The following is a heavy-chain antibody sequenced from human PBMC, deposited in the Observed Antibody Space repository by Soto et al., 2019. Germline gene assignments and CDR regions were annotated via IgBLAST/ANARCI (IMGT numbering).Heavy chain of an antibody. CDR2: FDPEDGET. Sequence: ASVKVSCKVSGDTLSELSMYWVRQAPGKGLEWMGGFDPEDGETIYAQKFQGRVTMTEDTSADTAYMELSSLRSEDTAVYYCAAPYTSGFQAYDYWGQGTPVTVSS. J-gene: IGHJ4*02. CDR1: GDTLSELS. D-gene: IGHD5-12*01. V-gene: IGHV1-24*01. CDR3: AAPYTSGFQAYDY.